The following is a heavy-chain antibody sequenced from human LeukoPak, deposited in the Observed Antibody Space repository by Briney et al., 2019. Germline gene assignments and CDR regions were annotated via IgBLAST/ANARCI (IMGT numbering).Heavy chain of an antibody. CDR1: GGSISSGGYY. D-gene: IGHD2-2*01. Sequence: PSQTLSLTCTVSGGSISSGGYYWSWIRQPPGKGLEWIGYIYHSGSTYYNPSLKSRVTISVDRSKNQFSLKLSSVTAADTAVYYCARVVVVPAAHSETYNWFDPWGQGTLVTVSS. J-gene: IGHJ5*02. V-gene: IGHV4-30-2*01. CDR2: IYHSGST. CDR3: ARVVVVPAAHSETYNWFDP.